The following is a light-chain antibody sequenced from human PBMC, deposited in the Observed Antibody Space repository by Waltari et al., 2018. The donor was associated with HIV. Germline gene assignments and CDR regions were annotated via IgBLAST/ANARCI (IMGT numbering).Light chain of an antibody. J-gene: IGLJ2*01. V-gene: IGLV3-1*01. Sequence: SYELTQPHSVSVSPRQTASITCSGDKLGDKYACWYQQKPGQSPVLVIYQDSKRPSGITERFSCSNSGNTATLTIRGTQAMDEADYYCQAWDSSTVVFGGGTKLTVL. CDR3: QAWDSSTVV. CDR2: QDS. CDR1: KLGDKY.